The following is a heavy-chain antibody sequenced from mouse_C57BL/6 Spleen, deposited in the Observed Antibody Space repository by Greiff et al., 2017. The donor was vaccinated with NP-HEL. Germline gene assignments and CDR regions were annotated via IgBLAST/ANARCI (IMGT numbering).Heavy chain of an antibody. CDR2: IYPGSGNT. J-gene: IGHJ1*03. V-gene: IGHV1-76*01. Sequence: QVQLQQSGAELVRPGASVKLSCKASGYTFTDYYINWVKQRPGQGLEWIARIYPGSGNTYYNEKFKGKATLTAEKSSSTAYMQLSSLTSEDSAVYFCARAPSRYFDVWGTGTTVTVSS. CDR3: ARAPSRYFDV. D-gene: IGHD6-1*01. CDR1: GYTFTDYY.